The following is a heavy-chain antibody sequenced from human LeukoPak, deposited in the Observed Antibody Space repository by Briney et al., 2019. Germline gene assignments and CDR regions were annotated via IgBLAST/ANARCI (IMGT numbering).Heavy chain of an antibody. CDR3: ARDYYGSGSYYNTFDY. CDR2: IITIFGTA. D-gene: IGHD3-10*01. V-gene: IGHV1-69*13. J-gene: IGHJ4*02. CDR1: GGTFSSYA. Sequence: SVKVSCKASGGTFSSYAISWVRQAPGQGLEWMGGIITIFGTANYAQQFQGRVTITADESTSTAYMELSSLRSEDTAVYYCARDYYGSGSYYNTFDYWGQGTLVTVSS.